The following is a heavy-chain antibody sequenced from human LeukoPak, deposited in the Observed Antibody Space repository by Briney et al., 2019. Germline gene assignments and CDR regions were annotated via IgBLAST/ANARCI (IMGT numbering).Heavy chain of an antibody. Sequence: PGGSLRLSCVASGFTFSSYAMSWVRQAPGKGLEWVSSISISSSYIYYADSLKGRLTISRTNAKNSLYLQMNSLRAEDTAVYYCARDASVAAKLWFGELWGQGTLVTVSS. CDR3: ARDASVAAKLWFGEL. V-gene: IGHV3-21*01. CDR2: ISISSSYI. D-gene: IGHD3-10*01. J-gene: IGHJ4*02. CDR1: GFTFSSYA.